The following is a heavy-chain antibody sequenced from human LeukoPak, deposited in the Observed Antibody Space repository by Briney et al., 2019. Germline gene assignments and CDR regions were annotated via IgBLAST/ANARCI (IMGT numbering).Heavy chain of an antibody. D-gene: IGHD3-3*01. J-gene: IGHJ5*02. CDR3: AKGLLHDPSWFDP. CDR2: VSYDGSNK. CDR1: GFTFSSYG. V-gene: IGHV3-30*18. Sequence: GGSLRLSCAASGFTFSSYGMHWVRQAPGKGLEWVAVVSYDGSNKYYADSVKGRFTISRDNSKNTLYLQMNSLRAEDTAVYYCAKGLLHDPSWFDPWGQGTLVTVSS.